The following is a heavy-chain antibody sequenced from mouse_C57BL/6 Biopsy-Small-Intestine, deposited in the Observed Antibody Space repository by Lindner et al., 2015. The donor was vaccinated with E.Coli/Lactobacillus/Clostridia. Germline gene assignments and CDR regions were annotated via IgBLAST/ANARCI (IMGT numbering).Heavy chain of an antibody. J-gene: IGHJ1*01. CDR2: INPNSGDT. CDR1: EYPFTGYY. CDR3: AREWGATRSDRYFDL. D-gene: IGHD1-3*01. Sequence: SVKVSCKASEYPFTGYYMHWVRQAPGHGLEWMGWINPNSGDTNYVQKFQGRVTMTRDTSISTVYMELSSLRSEDTAVYYCAREWGATRSDRYFDLWGRGTLVTVSS. V-gene: IGHV1-84*02.